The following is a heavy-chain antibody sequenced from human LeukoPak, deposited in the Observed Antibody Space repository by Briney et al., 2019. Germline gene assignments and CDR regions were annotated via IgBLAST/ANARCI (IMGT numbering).Heavy chain of an antibody. CDR2: INGRGIT. D-gene: IGHD4-17*01. V-gene: IGHV3-23*01. J-gene: IGHJ4*02. CDR3: AKERQTGDYFTSDY. CDR1: GFTFSSYA. Sequence: GGSLRLSCAASGFTFSSYAMSWVRQAPGEGLEWLSAINGRGITYYAGSVKGRFTISRDNSENTLYLQMNSLTVDDTAVYFCAKERQTGDYFTSDYWGQGTLVTVSS.